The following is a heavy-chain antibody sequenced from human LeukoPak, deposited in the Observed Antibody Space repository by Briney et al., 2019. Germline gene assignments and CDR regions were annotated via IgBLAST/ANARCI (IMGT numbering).Heavy chain of an antibody. CDR1: RGSISSYY. CDR2: IYYSGST. D-gene: IGHD5-18*01. J-gene: IGHJ4*02. CDR3: ARGGYSYGYTFDY. Sequence: SETLSLTCTVSRGSISSYYWSWIRQPPGKGLEWIGYIYYSGSTNYNPSLKSRVTISVDTSKNQFSLKLSSVTAADTAVYYCARGGYSYGYTFDYWGQGTLVTVSS. V-gene: IGHV4-59*01.